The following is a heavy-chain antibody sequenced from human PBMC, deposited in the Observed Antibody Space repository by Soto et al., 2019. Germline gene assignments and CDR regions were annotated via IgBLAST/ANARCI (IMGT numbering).Heavy chain of an antibody. CDR2: ISSTTNYI. J-gene: IGHJ4*02. CDR3: ARESEDLTSNFDY. CDR1: GFTFTRYS. Sequence: VGSLRLSGAASGFTFTRYSMNWVRQAPGKGLEWVSSISSTTNYIYYGDSMKGRFTISRDNAKNSLYLEMNSLRAEDTAVYYCARESEDLTSNFDYWGQGTLVTVS. V-gene: IGHV3-21*06.